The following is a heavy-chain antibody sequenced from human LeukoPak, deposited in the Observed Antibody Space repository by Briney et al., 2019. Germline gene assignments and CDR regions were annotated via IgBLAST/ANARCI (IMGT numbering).Heavy chain of an antibody. CDR2: IKPDGSEK. Sequence: PGRCLRLSCAASALTFMAYWMSWVAQAPGRGREWVAMIKPDGSEKYYVDSVKGLFTISRDNAKNSLYLQMTSLRAEDTAVYYCTRDASGDTNSGPRMDVWGQGTTVTVSS. D-gene: IGHD1-26*01. V-gene: IGHV3-7*05. J-gene: IGHJ6*02. CDR1: ALTFMAYW. CDR3: TRDASGDTNSGPRMDV.